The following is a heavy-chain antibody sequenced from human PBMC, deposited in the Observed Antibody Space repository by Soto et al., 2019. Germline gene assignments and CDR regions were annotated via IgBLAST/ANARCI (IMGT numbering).Heavy chain of an antibody. CDR3: AREKWGSGSRWLDP. D-gene: IGHD6-19*01. Sequence: ASVKVSCTASGYTYISYSMHWVRQAPGQRLEWMGWINVGNGNTKYSQNFQGRVTINQDTSASTAYMELSSLTSEDTAVYYCAREKWGSGSRWLDPWGQGTLVTVS. CDR1: GYTYISYS. V-gene: IGHV1-3*01. J-gene: IGHJ5*02. CDR2: INVGNGNT.